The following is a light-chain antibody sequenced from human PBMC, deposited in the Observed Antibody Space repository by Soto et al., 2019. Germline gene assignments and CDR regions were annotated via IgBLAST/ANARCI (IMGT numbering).Light chain of an antibody. V-gene: IGLV1-40*01. CDR2: GDN. CDR1: TSNIGAPYD. J-gene: IGLJ1*01. Sequence: QSVLTQPPSVSGGPGQRVSISCTGSTSNIGAPYDVHWYQHIPGTAPKLLIYGDNNRPSGIPDRFSGSKSGTSASLAITRLQAEDEADYYCQSYDISLHNYVFGTGTKVTVL. CDR3: QSYDISLHNYV.